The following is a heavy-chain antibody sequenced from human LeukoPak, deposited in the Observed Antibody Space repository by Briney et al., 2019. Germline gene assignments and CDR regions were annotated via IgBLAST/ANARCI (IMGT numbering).Heavy chain of an antibody. CDR1: GYTFTSYG. CDR3: ARVHQGWSSGRNFFDP. D-gene: IGHD3-10*01. CDR2: ISAYNGNT. Sequence: ASVKVSCKASGYTFTSYGISWVRQAPGQGLEWMGWISAYNGNTNYAQKLQGRVTMTTDTSTSTAYMELRSLRSEDTAVYYCARVHQGWSSGRNFFDPWGQGTLVTVSS. V-gene: IGHV1-18*01. J-gene: IGHJ5*02.